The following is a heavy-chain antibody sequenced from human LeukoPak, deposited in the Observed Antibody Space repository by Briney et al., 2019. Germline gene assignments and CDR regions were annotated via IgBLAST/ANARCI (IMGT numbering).Heavy chain of an antibody. Sequence: SETLSLTCTVSGGSISSSSYYWGWIRQPPGKGLEWIGSIYHGGSTYYNPSLRSRVIVSVDTSKNHFSLKMSSVTAADTAVYYCARDLASCAGDCYSDGFDYWGQGALVTVSS. D-gene: IGHD2-21*02. CDR2: IYHGGST. CDR1: GGSISSSSYY. J-gene: IGHJ4*02. CDR3: ARDLASCAGDCYSDGFDY. V-gene: IGHV4-39*07.